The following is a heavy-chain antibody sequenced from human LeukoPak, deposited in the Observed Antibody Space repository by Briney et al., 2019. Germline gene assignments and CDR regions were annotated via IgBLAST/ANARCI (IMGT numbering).Heavy chain of an antibody. CDR1: GFTFSIYS. CDR2: ISSSSTYI. J-gene: IGHJ5*01. V-gene: IGHV3-21*01. D-gene: IGHD3-10*01. Sequence: PGGSLRLSCAASGFTFSIYSMNWVRQAPGKGLEWVSFISSSSTYIYYADSVKGRFTISRDDAKNSLYLQMSSLRADDTAVYYCARDRVVSGRFGEVASWGQGTLVTVSS. CDR3: ARDRVVSGRFGEVAS.